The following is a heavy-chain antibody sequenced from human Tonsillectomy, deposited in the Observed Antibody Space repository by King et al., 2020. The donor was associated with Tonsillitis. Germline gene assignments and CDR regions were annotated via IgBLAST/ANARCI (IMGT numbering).Heavy chain of an antibody. CDR1: GFTFSTYN. CDR2: ISSSDSYI. J-gene: IGHJ4*02. D-gene: IGHD4-17*01. V-gene: IGHV3-21*01. Sequence: DVQLVESGGGLVKPGGSLRLSCAASGFTFSTYNMHWVRQAPGKGLEWVSSISSSDSYIYYADSVKGRFTISRDNAKNSLYLQMDSLRVEDTAVYYCARPTVNDYGDNGYWGQGTLVTVSS. CDR3: ARPTVNDYGDNGY.